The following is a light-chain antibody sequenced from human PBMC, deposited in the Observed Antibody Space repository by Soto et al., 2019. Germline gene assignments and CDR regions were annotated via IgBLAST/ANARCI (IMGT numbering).Light chain of an antibody. CDR2: DAS. CDR3: QQYNSFPWT. J-gene: IGKJ1*01. CDR1: QSISDT. V-gene: IGKV1-5*01. Sequence: MTQSPATLSVSPGGRATLSCRASQSISDTLAWYQQRPGKAPSLLITDASKLESGVPPRFNGSRSETEFTLTIRNLQPDDFATYYCQQYNSFPWTFGLGTKVDIK.